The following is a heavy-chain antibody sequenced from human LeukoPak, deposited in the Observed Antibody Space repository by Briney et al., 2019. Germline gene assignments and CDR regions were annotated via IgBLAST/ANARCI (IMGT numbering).Heavy chain of an antibody. CDR1: GGSFSDYF. J-gene: IGHJ4*02. CDR2: INHSGVT. D-gene: IGHD3-10*01. CDR3: ASLHQVRGLTVFDY. Sequence: SETLSLTCAVYGGSFSDYFWGWIRQPPGKGLEWIGEINHSGVTYYNPSLKSRVTISIDTSKNQFSLKVSSVTAADTAVYYCASLHQVRGLTVFDYWGQGTLVTVSS. V-gene: IGHV4-34*01.